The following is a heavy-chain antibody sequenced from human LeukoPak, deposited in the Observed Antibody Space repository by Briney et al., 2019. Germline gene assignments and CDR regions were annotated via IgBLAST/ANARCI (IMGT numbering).Heavy chain of an antibody. V-gene: IGHV3-23*01. CDR2: ISGSGGST. CDR1: GFTFNSYA. Sequence: GGSLRLSCAASGFTFNSYAMSWVRQAPGKGLEWVSAISGSGGSTYYADSVKGRFTISRDNSKNTLYLQMNSLRAEDTAVYYCAKGYCSSTSCCDDYWGQGTLVTVSS. D-gene: IGHD2-2*01. J-gene: IGHJ4*02. CDR3: AKGYCSSTSCCDDY.